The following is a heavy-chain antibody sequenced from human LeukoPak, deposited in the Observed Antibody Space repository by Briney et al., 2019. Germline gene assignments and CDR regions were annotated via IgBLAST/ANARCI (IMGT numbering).Heavy chain of an antibody. V-gene: IGHV4-59*11. J-gene: IGHJ4*02. CDR1: GGSLSSHY. D-gene: IGHD6-13*01. Sequence: SETLSLTCTVSGGSLSSHYWSWIRQPPGKGLEWIGYIYYSGTTNYNPSLKSRVTISVATSKNQFSLKLSSVTAADTAVYYCARGVNIAAAQYGYWGQGTLVTVSS. CDR2: IYYSGTT. CDR3: ARGVNIAAAQYGY.